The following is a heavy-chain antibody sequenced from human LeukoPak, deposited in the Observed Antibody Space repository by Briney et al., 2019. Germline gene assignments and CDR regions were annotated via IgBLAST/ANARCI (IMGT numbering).Heavy chain of an antibody. J-gene: IGHJ4*02. V-gene: IGHV4-59*08. D-gene: IGHD5-12*01. CDR3: ARLGSSGYDLDY. Sequence: PSETLSLTCTVSGGSISGYYWSWIRQSPEKGLEWIGYIYYSGSTNYNASLKSRVTISVDTSKNQFYLKLSSVTAADTAVYYCARLGSSGYDLDYWGQGTLVTVSS. CDR1: GGSISGYY. CDR2: IYYSGST.